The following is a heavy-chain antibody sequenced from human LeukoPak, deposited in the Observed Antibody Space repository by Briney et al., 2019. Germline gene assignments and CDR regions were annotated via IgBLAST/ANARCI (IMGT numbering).Heavy chain of an antibody. CDR1: GGSFSDYH. Sequence: KTSETLSLTCAVYGGSFSDYHWSWIRQPPGKGLEWIGEISEGGSTNYNPSLNSRVTISIDTSNNHFYLKVNSVTAADTAVYYCARGGTLYWGQGTLVTVSS. J-gene: IGHJ4*02. CDR2: ISEGGST. D-gene: IGHD3/OR15-3a*01. CDR3: ARGGTLY. V-gene: IGHV4-34*01.